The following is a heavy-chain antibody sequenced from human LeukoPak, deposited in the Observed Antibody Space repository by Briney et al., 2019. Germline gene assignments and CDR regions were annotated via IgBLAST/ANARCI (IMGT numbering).Heavy chain of an antibody. CDR2: INHSGST. CDR1: GGSFSGYY. D-gene: IGHD6-19*01. J-gene: IGHJ6*02. V-gene: IGHV4-34*01. CDR3: ARGRRSSGWYIPTYYYYYGMDV. Sequence: PSETLSLTCAVYGGSFSGYYWSWIRQPPGKGLEWIGKINHSGSTNYNPSLKSRVTISVDTSKNQFSLKLSSVTAADTAVYYCARGRRSSGWYIPTYYYYYGMDVWGQGTTVTVSS.